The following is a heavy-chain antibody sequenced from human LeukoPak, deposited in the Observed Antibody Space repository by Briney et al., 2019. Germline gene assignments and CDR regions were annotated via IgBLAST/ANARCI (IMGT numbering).Heavy chain of an antibody. Sequence: PSETLSLTCTVSGGSISSSNYYWGWIRQPPGKGLEWIGSIYYSGSTYYNPSLKSRVTISVDTSKNQFSLTLSSVTAADAAVYYCARAGDFYVSGSYLGYWGQGTLVTVSS. J-gene: IGHJ4*02. CDR1: GGSISSSNYY. CDR3: ARAGDFYVSGSYLGY. CDR2: IYYSGST. V-gene: IGHV4-39*07. D-gene: IGHD3-10*01.